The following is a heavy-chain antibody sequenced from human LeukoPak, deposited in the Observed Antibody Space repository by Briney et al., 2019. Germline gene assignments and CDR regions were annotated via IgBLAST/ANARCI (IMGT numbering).Heavy chain of an antibody. Sequence: SGPTLVNPTQTLTLTCAFSGLSLSTSGRRVSWIRQPPGKALEWLARIDWDDDKFYSTSLKTRLTISKDTSKKQVVLTMTNMDPVDTATYYCARDHYVWGSYRSGFDYWGQGTLVTVSS. CDR3: ARDHYVWGSYRSGFDY. J-gene: IGHJ4*02. CDR1: GLSLSTSGRR. V-gene: IGHV2-70*04. CDR2: IDWDDDK. D-gene: IGHD3-16*02.